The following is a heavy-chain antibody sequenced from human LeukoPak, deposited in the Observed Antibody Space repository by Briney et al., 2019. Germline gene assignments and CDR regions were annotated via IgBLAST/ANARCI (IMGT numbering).Heavy chain of an antibody. V-gene: IGHV4-59*08. CDR2: ISYSGST. Sequence: SETPSLTCTVPGGSISSYYWSWIRQPPGKGLEWIGYISYSGSTNYNPSLKSRVTISVDTSKNQLSLKLSSVTAADTAVYYCARHWETSSWYVDYWGQGTRVTVSS. J-gene: IGHJ4*02. CDR1: GGSISSYY. D-gene: IGHD6-13*01. CDR3: ARHWETSSWYVDY.